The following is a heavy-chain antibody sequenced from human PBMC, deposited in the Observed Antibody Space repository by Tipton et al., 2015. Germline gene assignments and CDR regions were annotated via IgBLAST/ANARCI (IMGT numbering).Heavy chain of an antibody. CDR2: INDSGST. Sequence: LRLSCTVYGESFSGYYWSWIRQPPGKGLEWIGEINDSGSTNYNPSLKSRITISVDTSKNQFSLKLSSVTAADTAVYYCARGRRYYDYVRGTYRRDPLFDYWGQGTLVTVSS. V-gene: IGHV4-34*01. J-gene: IGHJ4*02. CDR3: ARGRRYYDYVRGTYRRDPLFDY. D-gene: IGHD3-16*02. CDR1: GESFSGYY.